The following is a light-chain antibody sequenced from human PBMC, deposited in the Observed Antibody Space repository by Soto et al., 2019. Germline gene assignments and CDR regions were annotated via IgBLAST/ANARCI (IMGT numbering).Light chain of an antibody. CDR3: GTWESNQGV. CDR1: RSNIGNTY. V-gene: IGLV1-51*01. CDR2: DNN. J-gene: IGLJ3*02. Sequence: QAVLTQPPSVSAAPGQNVTISCSGSRSNIGNTYVSWYQQVPGTAPRLLIYDNNKRPSGIPDRFTGSKSGTSATLAITGLQTGDEADYYCGTWESNQGVFGGGTKLTVL.